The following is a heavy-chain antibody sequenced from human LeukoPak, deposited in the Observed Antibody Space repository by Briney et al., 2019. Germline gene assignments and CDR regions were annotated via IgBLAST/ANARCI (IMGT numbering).Heavy chain of an antibody. CDR2: ISSSGSTI. D-gene: IGHD3-22*01. CDR3: ARDAFGYYYDSSGSFDY. Sequence: GGSLRLSCAASGFTSSNAWMSWVRQAPGKGLEWVSYISSSGSTIYYADSVKGRFTISRDNAKNSLYLQMNSLRAEDTAVYYCARDAFGYYYDSSGSFDYWGQGTLVTVSS. J-gene: IGHJ4*02. CDR1: GFTSSNAW. V-gene: IGHV3-11*04.